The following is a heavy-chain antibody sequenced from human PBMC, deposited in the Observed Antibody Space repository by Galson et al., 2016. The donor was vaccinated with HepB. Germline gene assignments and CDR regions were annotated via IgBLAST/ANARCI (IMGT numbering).Heavy chain of an antibody. J-gene: IGHJ6*02. CDR1: GFTFSSYA. D-gene: IGHD3-3*01. CDR2: ISGSGGSA. V-gene: IGHV3-23*01. Sequence: SLRLSCAASGFTFSSYAMSWVRQAPGKGLEWVSAISGSGGSAYDAASVKGRLSISRDNSKTTLYLQMNSLRAEDTAVYYCAKDLGFLEWLFFDSYYYYGMDVWGQGTTVTVSS. CDR3: AKDLGFLEWLFFDSYYYYGMDV.